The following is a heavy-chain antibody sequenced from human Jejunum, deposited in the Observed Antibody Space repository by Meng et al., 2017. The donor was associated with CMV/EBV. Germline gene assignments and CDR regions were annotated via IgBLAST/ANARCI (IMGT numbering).Heavy chain of an antibody. J-gene: IGHJ5*02. Sequence: GFSLRTYWMPWVRQAPGKGLVWVSRINSDASTTNYADSVKGRFTISRDNAKNTLYLQMNSLRAEDTAVYYCARGKFQSVGIVYSYFDPWGQGALVTSPQ. V-gene: IGHV3-74*01. CDR3: ARGKFQSVGIVYSYFDP. CDR1: GFSLRTYW. CDR2: INSDASTT. D-gene: IGHD5-18*01.